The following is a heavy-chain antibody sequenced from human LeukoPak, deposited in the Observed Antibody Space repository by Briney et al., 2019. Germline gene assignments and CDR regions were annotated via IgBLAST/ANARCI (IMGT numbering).Heavy chain of an antibody. J-gene: IGHJ3*02. D-gene: IGHD3-3*01. Sequence: PSETLSLTCTVSGGSISSGDYYWGWIRQPPGKGLEWIGSIYYSGSTYYNPSLKSRVTISVDTSKNQFSLKLSSVTAADTAVYYCARHPYPYPLFGVVIIGDESGGPDDAFDIWGQGTMVTVSS. V-gene: IGHV4-39*01. CDR3: ARHPYPYPLFGVVIIGDESGGPDDAFDI. CDR2: IYYSGST. CDR1: GGSISSGDYY.